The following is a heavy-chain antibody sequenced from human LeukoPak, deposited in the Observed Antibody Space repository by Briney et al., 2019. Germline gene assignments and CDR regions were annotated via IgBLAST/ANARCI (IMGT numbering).Heavy chain of an antibody. V-gene: IGHV3-23*01. D-gene: IGHD3-22*01. CDR1: GYSISTGYY. J-gene: IGHJ4*02. Sequence: PSETLSLTCTVSGYSISTGYYWGWIRQPPGKGLEWVSAISGSGGSTYYADSVKGRFTISRDNSKNTLYLQMNSLRAEDTAVYYCAKDESSGGTIDYWGQGTLVTVSS. CDR2: ISGSGGST. CDR3: AKDESSGGTIDY.